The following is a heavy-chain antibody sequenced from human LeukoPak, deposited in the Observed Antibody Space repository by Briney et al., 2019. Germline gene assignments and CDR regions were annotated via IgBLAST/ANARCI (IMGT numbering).Heavy chain of an antibody. CDR2: ISTSSSYI. V-gene: IGHV3-21*01. CDR3: ASSSGYIDY. Sequence: KTGGSLRLSCAASGFTFSTYYMSWVRQAPGKGLEWVSSISTSSSYIYYADSVKGRFTISRDNAKNSLYLQMNSLRAEDTAVYYCASSSGYIDYWGQGTLVTVSS. J-gene: IGHJ4*02. CDR1: GFTFSTYY. D-gene: IGHD3-22*01.